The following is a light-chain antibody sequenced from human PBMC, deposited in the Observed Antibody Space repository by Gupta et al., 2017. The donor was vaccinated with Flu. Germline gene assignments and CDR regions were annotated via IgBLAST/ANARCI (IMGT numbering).Light chain of an antibody. CDR3: QQSSTFSRT. CDR2: KAS. CDR1: QSVSNW. J-gene: IGKJ1*01. V-gene: IGKV1-5*03. Sequence: DIQMTQSPSTPSASVGDRVTITCRASQSVSNWLAWYQQKPGKAPKLLIYKASNLQSGVPSRFSGSGSGTEFTLTISSLQPDDFATYYCQQSSTFSRTFGQGTKVQI.